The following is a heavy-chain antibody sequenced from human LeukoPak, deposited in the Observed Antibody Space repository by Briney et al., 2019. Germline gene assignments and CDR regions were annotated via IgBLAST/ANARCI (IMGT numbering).Heavy chain of an antibody. Sequence: ASVKVSCKASGYTSTSYDINWVRQATGQGLEWMGWMNPNSGDTGYAQKFQGRVTMTRNTSIGTAYMELSRLRSDDTAVYYCARVVPNYDFWSGYYFGYWGQGTLVTVSS. CDR3: ARVVPNYDFWSGYYFGY. V-gene: IGHV1-8*01. D-gene: IGHD3-3*01. J-gene: IGHJ4*02. CDR1: GYTSTSYD. CDR2: MNPNSGDT.